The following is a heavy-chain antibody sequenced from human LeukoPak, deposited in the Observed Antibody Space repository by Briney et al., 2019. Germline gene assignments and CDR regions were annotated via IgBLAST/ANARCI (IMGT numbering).Heavy chain of an antibody. V-gene: IGHV1-18*01. J-gene: IGHJ4*02. Sequence: ASVKVSCKASGYTFTRYGISLVRQAPGQGLEWMGWISAYNGNTNYAQKLQGRVTMTTDTSTSTAYMELRSLRSDDTAVYYCARVIWYYDSSGYYIADYWGQGTLVTVSS. CDR1: GYTFTRYG. D-gene: IGHD3-22*01. CDR3: ARVIWYYDSSGYYIADY. CDR2: ISAYNGNT.